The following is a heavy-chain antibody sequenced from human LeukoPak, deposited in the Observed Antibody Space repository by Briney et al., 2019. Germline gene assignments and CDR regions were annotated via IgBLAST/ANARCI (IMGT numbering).Heavy chain of an antibody. CDR2: ISGSGDNT. CDR3: AKGSYYDSSGSFYFDY. J-gene: IGHJ4*02. Sequence: GGSLRLSCAASGFTFSSYAMSWVRQAPGKGLEWVSGISGSGDNTYYADSVKGRFAISRDNSKNTLYVQVNSLGTEDTAAYYCAKGSYYDSSGSFYFDYWGQGTLVTVSS. D-gene: IGHD3-22*01. V-gene: IGHV3-23*01. CDR1: GFTFSSYA.